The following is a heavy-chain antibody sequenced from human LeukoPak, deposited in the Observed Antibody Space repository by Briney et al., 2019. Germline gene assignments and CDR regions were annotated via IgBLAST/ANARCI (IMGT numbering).Heavy chain of an antibody. J-gene: IGHJ6*02. Sequence: PSETLSLTCAVYGGSFSGYYWSWIRQPPGKGLEWIGEINHSGSTNYNPSLKSRVTISVDTSKNQFSLKLSSVTAADTAVYYCARLVSGYYYYGMDVWGQGTTVTVSS. V-gene: IGHV4-34*01. CDR3: ARLVSGYYYYGMDV. CDR1: GGSFSGYY. CDR2: INHSGST.